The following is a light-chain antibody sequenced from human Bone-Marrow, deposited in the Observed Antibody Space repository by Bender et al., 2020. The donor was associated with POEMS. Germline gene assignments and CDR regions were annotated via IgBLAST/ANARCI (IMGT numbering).Light chain of an antibody. CDR2: GYN. J-gene: IGLJ3*02. CDR1: SSNIGSNF. V-gene: IGLV1-40*01. Sequence: QSVLTQPPSVSGTVGQRVTISCSGSSSNIGSNFVYWYQQLPGTAPKLLIYGYNNRPSGVPDRFSGSKSGTSASLAITGLQAEDEGDYYCQSYDNSLGGWVFGGGTKLTVL. CDR3: QSYDNSLGGWV.